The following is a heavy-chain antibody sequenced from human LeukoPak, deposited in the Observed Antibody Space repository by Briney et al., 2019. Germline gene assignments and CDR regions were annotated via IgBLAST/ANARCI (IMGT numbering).Heavy chain of an antibody. CDR1: GFTFSSYV. CDR2: ITGSGGST. V-gene: IGHV3-23*01. D-gene: IGHD2-15*01. Sequence: GGSLRLSCAASGFTFSSYVMSWVRQAPGKGLEWLSVITGSGGSTYYADSVKGRFTISRDNSKNTVYLQMNSLRAEDTAVYYCANGQGSPYYFDYWGQGTLVTVSS. J-gene: IGHJ4*02. CDR3: ANGQGSPYYFDY.